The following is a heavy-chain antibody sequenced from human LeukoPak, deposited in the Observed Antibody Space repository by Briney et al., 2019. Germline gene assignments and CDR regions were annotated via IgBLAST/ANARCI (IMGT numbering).Heavy chain of an antibody. CDR2: INSDGSTT. CDR3: AREGTTPYRYFDL. Sequence: GGSLRLSCAASGFTFSNYCMHWVRQAPGKGLVWVSRINSDGSTTHYADSVKGRFTISRDNAKNTLYLQMNSLRAEDTAVYYCAREGTTPYRYFDLWGRGTLVTVSS. V-gene: IGHV3-74*01. J-gene: IGHJ2*01. D-gene: IGHD1-7*01. CDR1: GFTFSNYC.